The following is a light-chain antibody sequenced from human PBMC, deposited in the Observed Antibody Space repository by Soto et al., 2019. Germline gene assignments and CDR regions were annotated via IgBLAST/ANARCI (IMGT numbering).Light chain of an antibody. CDR1: QSVSSSY. CDR2: GAS. J-gene: IGKJ4*01. Sequence: EIVLTQSPGTLSLSPGERATLSCRASQSVSSSYLAWYQQKPGQAPSLLIYGASSRATVIPDRFSGRGSGTDFTLTISRLEPEDIAVYYCQQYVSSPLTFGGGTRVEIK. CDR3: QQYVSSPLT. V-gene: IGKV3-20*01.